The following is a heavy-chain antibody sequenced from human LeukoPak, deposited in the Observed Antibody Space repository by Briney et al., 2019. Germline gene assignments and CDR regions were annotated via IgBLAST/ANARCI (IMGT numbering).Heavy chain of an antibody. J-gene: IGHJ4*02. D-gene: IGHD3-10*01. CDR3: AGGGSGSADY. CDR1: GGSISSGDYY. V-gene: IGHV4-61*08. CDR2: IYYSGST. Sequence: SETLSLTCTVSGGSISSGDYYWSWIRQPPGKGLEWIGYIYYSGSTNYNPSLKSRVTISVDTSKNQFSLKLSSVTAADTAVYYCAGGGSGSADYWGQGTLVTVSS.